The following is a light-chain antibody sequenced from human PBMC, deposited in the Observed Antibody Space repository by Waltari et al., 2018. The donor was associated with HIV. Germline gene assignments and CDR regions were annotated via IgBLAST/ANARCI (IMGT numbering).Light chain of an antibody. V-gene: IGLV2-14*01. CDR2: EVN. Sequence: QSALTQPASVSGSPGQSITISCTGTSSHVGGYKYVSWYQQHPGKAPQLMIYEVNNRPSGISDRFSGSKSANTASLTISGLQADDEADYYCISFTTTNSPHVLFGGGTKLTV. CDR3: ISFTTTNSPHVL. J-gene: IGLJ2*01. CDR1: SSHVGGYKY.